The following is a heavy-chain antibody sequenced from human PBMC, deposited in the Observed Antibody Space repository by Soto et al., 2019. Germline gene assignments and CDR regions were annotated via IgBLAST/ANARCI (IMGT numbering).Heavy chain of an antibody. D-gene: IGHD3-22*01. CDR2: ISGSGGST. CDR1: GFTFSSYA. V-gene: IGHV3-23*01. Sequence: EVQLLESGGGLVQPGGSLRLSCAASGFTFSSYAMSWVRQAPGKGLEWVSAISGSGGSTYYADSVKGRFTISRDNSKNTLYLQMNSLTAEDTAVYYCAKDASSGYYSYYYGMDVWGQGTTVTVSS. J-gene: IGHJ6*02. CDR3: AKDASSGYYSYYYGMDV.